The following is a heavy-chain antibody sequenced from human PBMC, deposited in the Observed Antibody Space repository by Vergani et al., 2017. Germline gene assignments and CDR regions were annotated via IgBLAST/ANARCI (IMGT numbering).Heavy chain of an antibody. Sequence: QVQLVQSGAEVVKPGASVKVSCTASGYTFTSYALHWVRQAPGQTLGWLAWINVGNGNTKYAQKFQGRVTITRDTSASTAYMELSSLRSEDTAVYYFARTLWVGERDYYYMDGWGKGTTVTVS. CDR1: GYTFTSYA. CDR3: ARTLWVGERDYYYMDG. CDR2: INVGNGNT. V-gene: IGHV1-3*01. D-gene: IGHD3-10*01. J-gene: IGHJ6*03.